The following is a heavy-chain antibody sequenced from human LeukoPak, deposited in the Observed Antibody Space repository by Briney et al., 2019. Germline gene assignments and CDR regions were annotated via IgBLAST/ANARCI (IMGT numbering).Heavy chain of an antibody. CDR3: AGDVSYYDILTGYFYYFDY. CDR1: GFTFSSYW. J-gene: IGHJ4*02. D-gene: IGHD3-9*01. CDR2: IKQDGSEN. V-gene: IGHV3-7*01. Sequence: GGSLRLSCAASGFTFSSYWMSWVRQAPGKGLEWVANIKQDGSENYYVDSVKSRFTISRDNAKNSLYLQMNSLRAEDTAVYYCAGDVSYYDILTGYFYYFDYWGQGTLVTVSS.